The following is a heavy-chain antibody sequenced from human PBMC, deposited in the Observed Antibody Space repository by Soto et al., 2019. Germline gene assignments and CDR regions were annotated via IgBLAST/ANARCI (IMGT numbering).Heavy chain of an antibody. J-gene: IGHJ4*02. V-gene: IGHV4-31*03. CDR3: ARDRSMSYYDSSGFDY. CDR1: GGSISSGGYY. CDR2: IYYSGST. D-gene: IGHD3-22*01. Sequence: QVQLQESGPGLVKPSQTLSLTCTVSGGSISSGGYYWSWIRQHPGKGLEWIGYIYYSGSTYYNPSLKSRVTISVDTSKNQFSLKLSSVTAADTAVYYCARDRSMSYYDSSGFDYWGQGTLVTVSS.